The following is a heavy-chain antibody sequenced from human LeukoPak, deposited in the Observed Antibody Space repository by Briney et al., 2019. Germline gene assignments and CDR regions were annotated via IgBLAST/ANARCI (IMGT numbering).Heavy chain of an antibody. Sequence: PSQTLSRTCTVSGGSISSGDYYWSWIRQPPGKGLEWIGYIYNNGRTYYNPSLKSRVTISVDTSKNLFSLKVSSVTAADAAVYYCAREPRSSSGWSRGVDYWGQGTLVTVSS. CDR2: IYNNGRT. V-gene: IGHV4-30-4*01. D-gene: IGHD6-19*01. CDR1: GGSISSGDYY. J-gene: IGHJ4*02. CDR3: AREPRSSSGWSRGVDY.